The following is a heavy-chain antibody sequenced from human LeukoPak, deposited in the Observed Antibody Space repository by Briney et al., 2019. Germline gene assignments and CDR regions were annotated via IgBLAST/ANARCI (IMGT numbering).Heavy chain of an antibody. CDR1: GFTFSTSW. D-gene: IGHD1-26*01. V-gene: IGHV3-74*01. CDR2: TDDDGSRT. J-gene: IGHJ4*02. CDR3: ARALGSPLDY. Sequence: PGGALRLSCAASGFTFSTSWMHWVRQAPGKGLVRVSRTDDDGSRTNYADSVKGRFTISRDNAKNTLYLQMNSLRAEDTAVYYCARALGSPLDYWGQGTLVIVSS.